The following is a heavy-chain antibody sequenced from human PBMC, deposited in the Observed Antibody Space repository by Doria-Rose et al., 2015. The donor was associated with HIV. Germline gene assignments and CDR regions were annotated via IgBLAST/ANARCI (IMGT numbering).Heavy chain of an antibody. Sequence: QVQLQQWGPGLVKPSETLSLTCTVSGGSVASGTPYWDWIRQTPGKGLEWIGTIYYSGTTYYNPSLRGRVTISFHTAKTQYSLKLISVTAADTGVYYCAKQAVNWFDPWGQGTLVTVSS. J-gene: IGHJ5*02. CDR1: GGSVASGTPY. CDR3: AKQAVNWFDP. V-gene: IGHV4-39*01. D-gene: IGHD6-25*01. CDR2: IYYSGTT.